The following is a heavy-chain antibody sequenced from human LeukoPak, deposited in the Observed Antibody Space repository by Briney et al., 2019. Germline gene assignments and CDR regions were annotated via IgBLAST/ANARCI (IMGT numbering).Heavy chain of an antibody. Sequence: PGGSLRLSCAASGFTFSRYWMSWVRQAPGKGLEWVANIKQDGSEKYYVDSVKGRFTISRDNAKNSLYLQMNSLRAEDTAVYYCAREIADRGSYPDYYYYYYMDVWGKGTTVTVSS. CDR2: IKQDGSEK. CDR1: GFTFSRYW. V-gene: IGHV3-7*01. CDR3: AREIADRGSYPDYYYYYYMDV. D-gene: IGHD1-26*01. J-gene: IGHJ6*03.